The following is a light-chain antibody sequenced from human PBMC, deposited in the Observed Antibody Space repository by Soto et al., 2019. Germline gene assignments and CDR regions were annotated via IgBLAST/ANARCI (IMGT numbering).Light chain of an antibody. CDR2: LAS. CDR1: QSVSSSY. Sequence: EIVLTQSPGTLSLSPGERATLSRRASQSVSSSYLAWYQQKPGQAPRLLIYLASSRATGVPDRFSGSGSGTDFTLTISRLEAEDFAVYYCQQYGTSPFTFGQGTMLEIK. CDR3: QQYGTSPFT. J-gene: IGKJ2*01. V-gene: IGKV3-20*01.